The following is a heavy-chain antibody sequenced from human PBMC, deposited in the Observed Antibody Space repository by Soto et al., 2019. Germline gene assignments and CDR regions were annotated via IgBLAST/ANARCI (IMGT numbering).Heavy chain of an antibody. D-gene: IGHD3-10*01. V-gene: IGHV4-31*03. CDR1: GGSISSGDYY. J-gene: IGHJ4*02. CDR2: IYYNGNT. CDR3: ARNRYGSGTQL. Sequence: QVQLQESGPGLVKPSQTLSLTCTVSGGSISSGDYYWSWIRQLPGKDLEWIAYIYYNGNTYYTPSLKSRATISLDTSRNQFFLNLNSVTAADTAVYYCARNRYGSGTQLWGQGTLVTVSS.